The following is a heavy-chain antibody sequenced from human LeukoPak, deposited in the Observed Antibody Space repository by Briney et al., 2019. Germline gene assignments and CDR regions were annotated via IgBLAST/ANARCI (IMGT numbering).Heavy chain of an antibody. J-gene: IGHJ4*02. Sequence: ASVKLSCKASGYTFTAYYMHWVRQAPGQGLEWMGWINPNSGGTIYAQKFQGRVTMTRDTSISTAYMELSSLRSDDTAVYYCARARPYVFDYWGQGTLVTVSS. CDR3: ARARPYVFDY. V-gene: IGHV1-2*02. CDR1: GYTFTAYY. D-gene: IGHD2-8*01. CDR2: INPNSGGT.